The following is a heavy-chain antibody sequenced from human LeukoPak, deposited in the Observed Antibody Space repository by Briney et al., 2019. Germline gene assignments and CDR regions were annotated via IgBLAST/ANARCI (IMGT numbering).Heavy chain of an antibody. D-gene: IGHD6-13*01. CDR2: IKSKTDGGTT. V-gene: IGHV3-15*01. CDR1: GFTNSNVR. Sequence: AGGSLRLSCAASGFTNSNVRRSGLRQAPGKGLEWVGRIKSKTDGGTTDYAAPVKGRFTISRDDSKSIAYLQMNSLKTEDTAVYNCTRDRAAAAVLFCYWGPGTLVTVSS. J-gene: IGHJ4*02. CDR3: TRDRAAAAVLFCY.